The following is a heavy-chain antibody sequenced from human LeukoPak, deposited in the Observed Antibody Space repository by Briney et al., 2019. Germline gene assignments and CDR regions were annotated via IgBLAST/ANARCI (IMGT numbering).Heavy chain of an antibody. V-gene: IGHV3-30*02. CDR1: GFTFSSYG. CDR3: AKGDWDNPYYFDY. D-gene: IGHD1/OR15-1a*01. J-gene: IGHJ4*02. Sequence: GGSLRLSCAASGFTFSSYGMHWVRQAPGKGLEWVAFIRYDGSNKYYADPVKGRFTISRDNSKNTLYLQMNSLRAEDTAVYYCAKGDWDNPYYFDYWGQGTLVTVSS. CDR2: IRYDGSNK.